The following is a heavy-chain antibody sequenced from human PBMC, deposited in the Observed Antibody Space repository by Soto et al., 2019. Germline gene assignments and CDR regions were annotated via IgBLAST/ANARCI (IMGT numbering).Heavy chain of an antibody. J-gene: IGHJ5*01. CDR1: GDSISTVDYF. Sequence: QVHLLESGPGLVKPSQTLSLTCSVSGDSISTVDYFWAWFRQPPGQALEYIGYIYKSTTTYYNPSFESRVAISLDTSKSQFSLTVTSVTAAYTAVYFCARGRYCLTGRCFPNWFDSWGQGTLVTVSS. V-gene: IGHV4-30-4*01. CDR2: IYKSTTT. D-gene: IGHD2-15*01. CDR3: ARGRYCLTGRCFPNWFDS.